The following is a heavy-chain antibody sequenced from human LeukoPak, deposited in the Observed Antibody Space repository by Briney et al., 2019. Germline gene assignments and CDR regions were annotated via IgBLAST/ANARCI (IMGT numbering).Heavy chain of an antibody. Sequence: SETLSLXCTVSGGSISSYYWSWIRQPAGKGLEWIGRIYTSGSTNYNPSLKSRVTMSVDTSKNQFSLKLSSVTAADTAVYYCARGQGITIFGVVSYYFDYWGQGTLVTVSS. D-gene: IGHD3-3*01. V-gene: IGHV4-4*07. CDR3: ARGQGITIFGVVSYYFDY. CDR2: IYTSGST. CDR1: GGSISSYY. J-gene: IGHJ4*02.